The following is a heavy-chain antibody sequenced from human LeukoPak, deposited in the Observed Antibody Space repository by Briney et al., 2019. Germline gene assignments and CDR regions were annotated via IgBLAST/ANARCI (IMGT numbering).Heavy chain of an antibody. CDR1: GGSISSYY. CDR2: IYYSGST. Sequence: SETLSLTCTVSGGSISSYYWSWIRQPPGKGLEWIGYIYYSGSTNYNPSLKSRVTISVDKSKNQFSLKLSSVTAADTAVYYCARVGVTMVRGVIIPLAFDIWGQGTMVTVSS. D-gene: IGHD3-10*01. J-gene: IGHJ3*02. V-gene: IGHV4-59*12. CDR3: ARVGVTMVRGVIIPLAFDI.